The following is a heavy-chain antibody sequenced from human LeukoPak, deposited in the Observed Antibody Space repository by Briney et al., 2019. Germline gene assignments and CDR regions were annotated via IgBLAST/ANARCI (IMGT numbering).Heavy chain of an antibody. V-gene: IGHV4-38-2*02. CDR3: ARAEWELLRGFDP. D-gene: IGHD1-26*01. CDR1: GYSISSGYY. J-gene: IGHJ5*02. Sequence: KATETLSLTCTVSGYSISSGYYWGWIRQPPGKGLEWIGSIYHSGSTYYNPSLKSRVTISVDTSKNQFSQKLSSVTAADTAVYYCARAEWELLRGFDPWGQGTLVTVSS. CDR2: IYHSGST.